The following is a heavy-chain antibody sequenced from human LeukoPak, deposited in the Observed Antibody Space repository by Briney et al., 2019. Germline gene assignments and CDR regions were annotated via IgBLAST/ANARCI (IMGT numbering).Heavy chain of an antibody. J-gene: IGHJ3*02. D-gene: IGHD3-10*01. CDR1: GYTFNNYG. CDR3: ARGRIRFGEAPDASDI. CDR2: ISGYNGNT. Sequence: ASVNPSREASGYTFNNYGISWVRQAPGQGLEWMGWISGYNGNTNYAQNLQGRVSMTTDTSTSTVYMELRSLRSDDTAVYYCARGRIRFGEAPDASDIWGEGTVVTVS. V-gene: IGHV1-18*01.